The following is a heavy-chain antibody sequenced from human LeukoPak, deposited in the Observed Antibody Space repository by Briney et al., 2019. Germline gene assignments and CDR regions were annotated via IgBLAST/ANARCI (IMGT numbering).Heavy chain of an antibody. J-gene: IGHJ6*02. Sequence: GGSLRLSCAASGFTFDDYGMRWVRQAPGKGLEWVSGINWNGGSIGYADSVKGRFTISRDNAKNSLYLQMHSLRAEDTALYHCARYSDFWCGYLAIASCCYYGMDVWGQGTTVTVSS. CDR3: ARYSDFWCGYLAIASCCYYGMDV. D-gene: IGHD3-3*01. CDR1: GFTFDDYG. CDR2: INWNGGSI. V-gene: IGHV3-20*01.